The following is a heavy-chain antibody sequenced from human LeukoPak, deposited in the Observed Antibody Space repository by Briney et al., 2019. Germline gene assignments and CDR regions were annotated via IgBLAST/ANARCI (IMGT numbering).Heavy chain of an antibody. D-gene: IGHD1-26*01. CDR1: GFTVSSYA. Sequence: QTGGSLRLSCAASGFTVSSYAMSWVRQAPGKGLEWVSAISGSGGSTYYADSVKGRFTISRDNSKNTLYLQMNSLRAEDTAVYYCAKDRGSGSYFDYWGQGTLVTVSS. CDR3: AKDRGSGSYFDY. CDR2: ISGSGGST. J-gene: IGHJ4*02. V-gene: IGHV3-23*01.